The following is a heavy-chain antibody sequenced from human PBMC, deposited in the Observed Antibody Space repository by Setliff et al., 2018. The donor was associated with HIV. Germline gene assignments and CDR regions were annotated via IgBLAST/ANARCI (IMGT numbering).Heavy chain of an antibody. V-gene: IGHV4-38-2*01. J-gene: IGHJ6*02. D-gene: IGHD3-10*01. Sequence: PSETLSLTCAVSASSISSDYCWGWIRQPPGKGLEWIGSTHHSGSTYYNPSLNSRVTISGDTSKNQISLKMNSVTASDTAVYYCERARYIVIRGDAGMDVWGPGTTVTVSS. CDR1: ASSISSDYC. CDR3: ERARYIVIRGDAGMDV. CDR2: THHSGST.